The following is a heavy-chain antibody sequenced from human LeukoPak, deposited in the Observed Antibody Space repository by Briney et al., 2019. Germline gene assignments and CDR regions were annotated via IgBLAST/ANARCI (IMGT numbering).Heavy chain of an antibody. CDR1: GGSSSGYY. D-gene: IGHD3-10*01. Sequence: SETLSLTCAVYGGSSSGYYWSWIRQPPGKGLEWIGEINHSGSTNYNPSLKSRVTISVDTSKNQFSLKLSSVTAADTAVYYCAMGSPELIYYYGMDVWGQGTTVTVSS. CDR3: AMGSPELIYYYGMDV. J-gene: IGHJ6*02. V-gene: IGHV4-34*01. CDR2: INHSGST.